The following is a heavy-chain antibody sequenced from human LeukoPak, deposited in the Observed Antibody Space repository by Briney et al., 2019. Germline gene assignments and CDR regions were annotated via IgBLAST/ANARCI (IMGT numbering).Heavy chain of an antibody. Sequence: PAETLSLTCTGSVVSISSYYWSWIRQPAGKVLEWIGRIYTIGSTNYNPSLKSRVTMALDTYKKQFSLKFSYVTAADTAVYYCARDTAMVPFDYWGQGTLVTVSS. CDR2: IYTIGST. CDR1: VVSISSYY. J-gene: IGHJ4*02. D-gene: IGHD5-18*01. V-gene: IGHV4-4*07. CDR3: ARDTAMVPFDY.